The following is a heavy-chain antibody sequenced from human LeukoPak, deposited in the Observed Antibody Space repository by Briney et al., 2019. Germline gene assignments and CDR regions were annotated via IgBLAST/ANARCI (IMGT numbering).Heavy chain of an antibody. V-gene: IGHV3-33*01. J-gene: IGHJ4*02. D-gene: IGHD2-2*02. CDR3: ARDFQPLLYSFFSY. CDR2: IWYDGSNK. Sequence: PGGSLRLSCAASGFTFSSYGMHWVRQAPGKGLEWVAVIWYDGSNKYYADSVKGRFTISRDNSKNTLYLQMNSLRAEDTAVYYCARDFQPLLYSFFSYWGQGTLVTVSS. CDR1: GFTFSSYG.